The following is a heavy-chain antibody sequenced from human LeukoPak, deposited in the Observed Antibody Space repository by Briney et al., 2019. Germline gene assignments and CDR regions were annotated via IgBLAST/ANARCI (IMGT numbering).Heavy chain of an antibody. J-gene: IGHJ4*02. D-gene: IGHD3-9*01. Sequence: PRGSLRLSCAASGFTFTRSAMSWVRQAPGKGLEWVSAFSGGGDTYYADSVKGRFTISRGTSKNTLYLQMNSLSAGDTAVYYCAKEGLRYFDFDFWGQGTLVTVSS. CDR3: AKEGLRYFDFDF. CDR2: FSGGGDT. V-gene: IGHV3-23*01. CDR1: GFTFTRSA.